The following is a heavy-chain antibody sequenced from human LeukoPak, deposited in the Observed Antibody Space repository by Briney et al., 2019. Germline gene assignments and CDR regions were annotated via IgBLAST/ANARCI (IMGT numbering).Heavy chain of an antibody. J-gene: IGHJ4*02. CDR1: GFTFSSYG. Sequence: PGGSLRLSCAASGFTFSSYGMHWVRQAPGKGLEWIGSIYYSGSTYYNPSLKSRVTISVDTSKNQFSLKLSSVTAADTAVYYCARELAEQQLGFDYWGQGTLVTVSS. CDR3: ARELAEQQLGFDY. D-gene: IGHD6-13*01. CDR2: IYYSGST. V-gene: IGHV4-39*07.